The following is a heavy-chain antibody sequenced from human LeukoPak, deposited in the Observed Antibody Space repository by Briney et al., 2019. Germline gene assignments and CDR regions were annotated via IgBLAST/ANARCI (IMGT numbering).Heavy chain of an antibody. D-gene: IGHD6-6*01. Sequence: ASVKVSCKASGYTFTSYGISWVRQAPGQGLEWMGWISAYNGNTNYAQKFQGRVTMARDMSTSTVYMELSSLRSEDTAVYYCARAFRSMAALGYWGQGTLVTVSS. CDR1: GYTFTSYG. J-gene: IGHJ4*02. V-gene: IGHV1-18*01. CDR3: ARAFRSMAALGY. CDR2: ISAYNGNT.